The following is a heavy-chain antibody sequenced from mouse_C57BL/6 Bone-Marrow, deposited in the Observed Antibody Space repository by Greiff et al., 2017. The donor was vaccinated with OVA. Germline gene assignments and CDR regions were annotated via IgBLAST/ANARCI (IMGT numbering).Heavy chain of an antibody. CDR1: GYTFTSYW. V-gene: IGHV1-5*01. Sequence: VQLNESGTVLARPGASVKMSCKTSGYTFTSYWMHWVKQRPGQGLEWIGAIYPGNSDTSYNQKFKGKAKLTAVTSASTAYMELSSLTTEDSAVYYCTRPVHYYDSSSYYAMDYWGKGTSVTVSS. CDR3: TRPVHYYDSSSYYAMDY. J-gene: IGHJ4*01. CDR2: IYPGNSDT. D-gene: IGHD1-1*01.